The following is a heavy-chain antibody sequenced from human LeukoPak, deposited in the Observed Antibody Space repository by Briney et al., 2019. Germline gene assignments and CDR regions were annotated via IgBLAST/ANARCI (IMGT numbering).Heavy chain of an antibody. CDR2: IFPGDSET. CDR1: GYSFSTYW. Sequence: GESLKISFKGSGYSFSTYWIAWVRQMPGKGLEWMGIIFPGDSETKYRPSFQGRVTISADKSFNTAYLQWSSVEASDTAMYYCARLPYCSGDTCRNYFFDYWGQGTLVTVSS. J-gene: IGHJ4*02. V-gene: IGHV5-51*01. D-gene: IGHD2-15*01. CDR3: ARLPYCSGDTCRNYFFDY.